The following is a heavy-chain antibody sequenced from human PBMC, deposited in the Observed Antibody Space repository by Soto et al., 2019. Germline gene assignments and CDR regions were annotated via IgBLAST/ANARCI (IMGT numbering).Heavy chain of an antibody. CDR2: IIPIAAIA. CDR1: GGTFSRYT. CDR3: ARGSTIVRGAPSWFDP. V-gene: IGHV1-69*02. Sequence: QVQLVQSGAEVKKPGSSVKVSCKASGGTFSRYTINWVRQAPGQGLEWMGRIIPIAAIANYTQKFQGRVTITVDKFSTPAYMELSSLRSDATAVYYCARGSTIVRGAPSWFDPWGQGTLVTVSS. J-gene: IGHJ5*02. D-gene: IGHD3-10*01.